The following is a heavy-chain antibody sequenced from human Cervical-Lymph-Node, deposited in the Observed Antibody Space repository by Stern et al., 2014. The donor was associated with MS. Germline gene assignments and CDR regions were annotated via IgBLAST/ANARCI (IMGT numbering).Heavy chain of an antibody. Sequence: EVQLVESGAEVKKPGESLTISCKGFGYSFNIYWIAWVRQRPGKGLEWMGIIYPDDSDAGYSPSFQGQVTFSVDKSISTAYLQWSSLKPSDTATYFCARRGMYVWGQGTSVTVSS. J-gene: IGHJ6*02. CDR2: IYPDDSDA. CDR1: GYSFNIYW. V-gene: IGHV5-51*01. CDR3: ARRGMYV.